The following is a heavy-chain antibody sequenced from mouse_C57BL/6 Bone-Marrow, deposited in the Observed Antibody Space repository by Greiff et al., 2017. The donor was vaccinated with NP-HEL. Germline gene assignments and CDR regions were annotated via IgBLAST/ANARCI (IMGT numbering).Heavy chain of an antibody. J-gene: IGHJ3*01. V-gene: IGHV1-82*01. CDR3: AREGVIYYDYDVGFAY. D-gene: IGHD2-4*01. CDR1: GYAFSSSW. CDR2: IYPGDGDT. Sequence: QVQLQQSGAELVKPGASVKISCKASGYAFSSSWMNWVKQRPGKGLEWIGRIYPGDGDTNYNGKFKGTATLTADKSSSTAYMQLSSLTSEDSAVYFCAREGVIYYDYDVGFAYWGQGTLVTVSA.